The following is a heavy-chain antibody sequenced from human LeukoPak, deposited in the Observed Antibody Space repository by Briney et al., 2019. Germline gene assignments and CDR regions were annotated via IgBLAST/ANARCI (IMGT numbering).Heavy chain of an antibody. CDR3: ASQVYRGRYFDY. D-gene: IGHD3-10*01. CDR1: GGSIRSGRYD. V-gene: IGHV4-61*02. J-gene: IGHJ4*02. Sequence: SQTLSLTSTVSGGSIRSGRYDGGWIRKPAGKGLEWIGRIYTSGSTNYNPSLKSRVTISVDTSKNQFSLKLSSVTAADTAVYYCASQVYRGRYFDYWGQGTLVTVSS. CDR2: IYTSGST.